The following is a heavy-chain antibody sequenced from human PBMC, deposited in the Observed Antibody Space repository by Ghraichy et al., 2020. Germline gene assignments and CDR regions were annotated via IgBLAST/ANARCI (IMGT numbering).Heavy chain of an antibody. CDR2: IYSSGSF. J-gene: IGHJ4*02. V-gene: IGHV4-4*07. Sequence: SQTLSLPCTVSGGSMTSYWSWIRQSAGKGLEWIGRIYSSGSFNYNASLRSRVTLSVDTSKNQFSLNLKSVTAADTAVYYCARVREGRYGSDYFDTWSQGIVVTVSS. CDR1: GGSMTSY. D-gene: IGHD4-17*01. CDR3: ARVREGRYGSDYFDT.